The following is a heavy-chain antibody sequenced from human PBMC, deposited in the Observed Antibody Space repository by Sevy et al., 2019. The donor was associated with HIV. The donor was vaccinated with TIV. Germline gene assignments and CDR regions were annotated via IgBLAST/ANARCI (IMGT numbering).Heavy chain of an antibody. J-gene: IGHJ4*02. Sequence: GGSLRLSCVASGFTYSMNWVRQAPGKGLEWVSYISDSSATIHYADSVKGRFTISRDNAKNSLYLQMNTLRAEDTAVCYCASQRGGYERLYYFDSWGQGTLVTVSS. V-gene: IGHV3-48*01. CDR1: GFTYS. CDR2: ISDSSATI. D-gene: IGHD5-12*01. CDR3: ASQRGGYERLYYFDS.